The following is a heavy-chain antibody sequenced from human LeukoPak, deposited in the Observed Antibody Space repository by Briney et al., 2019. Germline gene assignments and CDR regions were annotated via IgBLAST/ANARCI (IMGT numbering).Heavy chain of an antibody. CDR2: IYYSGST. Sequence: PSQTLSLTCTVSGGSISSGDYYWSWIRQPPGKGLEWIGYIYYSGSTYYNPSLKSRVTISVDTSKNQFSLKLSSVTAADTAVYYCARGPGGTFGGNAFDIWGQGTMVTVSS. D-gene: IGHD3-3*01. CDR1: GGSISSGDYY. CDR3: ARGPGGTFGGNAFDI. J-gene: IGHJ3*02. V-gene: IGHV4-30-4*08.